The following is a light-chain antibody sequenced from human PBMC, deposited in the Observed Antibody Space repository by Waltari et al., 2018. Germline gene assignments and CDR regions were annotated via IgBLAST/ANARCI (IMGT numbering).Light chain of an antibody. CDR3: SSYAGSDNLV. CDR2: EVG. J-gene: IGLJ2*01. V-gene: IGLV2-8*01. Sequence: QSALTQPPSASGSPGQSVTISCTGTSTDVGVYNYVPWYQQHPGKAPKLMIYEVGERPPGVPDGFSCSKSGNTASLTVSGLQAEDEADYYCSSYAGSDNLVFGGGTKLTVL. CDR1: STDVGVYNY.